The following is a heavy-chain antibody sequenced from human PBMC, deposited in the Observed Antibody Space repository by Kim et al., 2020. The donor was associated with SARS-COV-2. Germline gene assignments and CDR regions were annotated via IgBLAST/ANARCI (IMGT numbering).Heavy chain of an antibody. D-gene: IGHD6-13*01. J-gene: IGHJ4*02. CDR1: GFTFSSYG. CDR3: AKDRVNGWAAAGYVDY. Sequence: GGSLRLSCAASGFTFSSYGMHWVRQAPGKGLEWVAVIWYDGSNKYYADSVKGRFTISRDNSKNTLYLQMNSLRAEDTAVYYCAKDRVNGWAAAGYVDYWGQGTLVTVSS. CDR2: IWYDGSNK. V-gene: IGHV3-33*06.